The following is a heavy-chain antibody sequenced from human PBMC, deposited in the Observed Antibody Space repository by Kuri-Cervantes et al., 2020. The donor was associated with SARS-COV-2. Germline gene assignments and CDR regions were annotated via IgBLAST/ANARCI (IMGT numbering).Heavy chain of an antibody. V-gene: IGHV1-69*04. Sequence: SVKVSCKASGGTFSSYAISLVRQAPGQGLEWMGRIIPILGTANYAQKFQGRVTITADKSTSTAYMELSSLRPEDTAVYYCARDSSVAVWGQGTLVTVSS. CDR2: IIPILGTA. CDR3: ARDSSVAV. J-gene: IGHJ4*02. D-gene: IGHD6-19*01. CDR1: GGTFSSYA.